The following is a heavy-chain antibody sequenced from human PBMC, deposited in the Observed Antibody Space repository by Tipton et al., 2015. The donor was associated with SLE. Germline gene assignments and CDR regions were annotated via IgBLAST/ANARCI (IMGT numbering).Heavy chain of an antibody. CDR1: GDSISSSNYY. CDR3: SARVAGLSTGSSEY. J-gene: IGHJ4*02. V-gene: IGHV4-39*01. Sequence: TLSLTCTVSGDSISSSNYYWGWIRRPPGKGLEWIGATYHTATTYYNPSLKSRVTMSVGTSKNELSLKLTSVTAADTAVYYCSARVAGLSTGSSEYWGQGVLVTVSS. CDR2: TYHTATT. D-gene: IGHD2/OR15-2a*01.